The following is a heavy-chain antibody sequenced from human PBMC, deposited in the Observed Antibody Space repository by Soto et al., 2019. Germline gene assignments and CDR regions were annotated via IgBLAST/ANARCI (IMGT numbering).Heavy chain of an antibody. Sequence: SETLSLTCTVSGGSISSYYWSWIRQPPGKGLEWIGYIYYSGSTNYNPSLKSRVTISVDTSKNQFSLKLSSVTAADTAVYYCARGQLGIFDLWGKGTTVTVSS. CDR3: ARGQLGIFDL. CDR2: IYYSGST. D-gene: IGHD3-3*01. CDR1: GGSISSYY. J-gene: IGHJ6*04. V-gene: IGHV4-59*12.